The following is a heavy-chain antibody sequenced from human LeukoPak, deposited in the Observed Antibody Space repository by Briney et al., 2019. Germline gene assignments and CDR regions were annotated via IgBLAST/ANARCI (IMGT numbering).Heavy chain of an antibody. CDR2: IYYNGNT. CDR1: GGSISSYY. CDR3: VRDPSSISSTDY. D-gene: IGHD6-6*01. Sequence: SETLSLTCTVSGGSISSYYWGWIRQPPGKGLEWIASIYYNGNTYYNPSLKSRVTISLDTSKNRFSLKLSSVTAADTAVYYCVRDPSSISSTDYWGQGTLVTVSS. J-gene: IGHJ4*02. V-gene: IGHV4-39*07.